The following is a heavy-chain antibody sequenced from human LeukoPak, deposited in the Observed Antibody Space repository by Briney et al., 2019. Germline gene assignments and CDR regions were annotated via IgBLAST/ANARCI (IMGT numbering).Heavy chain of an antibody. CDR2: IIPIFGTA. CDR3: ARGLCSSTSCYADDY. J-gene: IGHJ4*02. V-gene: IGHV1-69*13. D-gene: IGHD2-2*01. CDR1: GGTFSSYA. Sequence: ASVKVSCKASGGTFSSYAISWVRQAPGQGLEWMGGIIPIFGTANYAQKFQGRVTITADESTSTAYMELSSLRSEDTAVYYCARGLCSSTSCYADDYWGQGTLVTVSS.